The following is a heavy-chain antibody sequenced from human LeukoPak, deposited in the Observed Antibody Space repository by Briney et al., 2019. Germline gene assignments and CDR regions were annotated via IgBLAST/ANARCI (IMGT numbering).Heavy chain of an antibody. V-gene: IGHV3-74*01. D-gene: IGHD2-2*01. CDR1: GFTFSSYW. CDR3: VRGRGVPEYYFDY. CDR2: IKTDGSST. Sequence: GGSLRLSCANSGFTFSSYWMHWVRQAPGKGLVWVSRIKTDGSSTTYADFVQGRFTISRDNAKYTLYLQMNSLRADDTAVYYCVRGRGVPEYYFDYWGQGTLVTVSS. J-gene: IGHJ4*02.